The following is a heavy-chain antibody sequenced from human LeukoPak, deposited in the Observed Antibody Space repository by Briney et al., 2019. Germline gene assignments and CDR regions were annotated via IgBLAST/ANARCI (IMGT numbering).Heavy chain of an antibody. CDR2: VYYTGSA. CDR1: GGSISSSIYY. J-gene: IGHJ4*02. Sequence: SETLSLTCTVSGGSISSSIYYWGWIRQPPGKGLELIGHVYYTGSAYFNPSLKSRVTISVDTSKNQFSLKLISVTAADTAVYYCARNFQYFDLPDYWGQGTLVTVSS. D-gene: IGHD2/OR15-2a*01. CDR3: ARNFQYFDLPDY. V-gene: IGHV4-39*07.